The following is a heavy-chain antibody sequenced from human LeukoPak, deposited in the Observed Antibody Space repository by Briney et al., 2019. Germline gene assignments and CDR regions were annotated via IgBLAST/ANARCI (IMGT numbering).Heavy chain of an antibody. CDR3: ARGKGVDY. V-gene: IGHV3-30-3*01. Sequence: GGSLRLSCAASGFTFSSYAMHWVRQAPGKGLEWVAVISYDGSNKYYADSVKGRFTISRDNSKNTLYLQMNSLRAEDTAVYYCARGKGVDYWGQGTLVTVSS. D-gene: IGHD3-16*01. J-gene: IGHJ4*02. CDR1: GFTFSSYA. CDR2: ISYDGSNK.